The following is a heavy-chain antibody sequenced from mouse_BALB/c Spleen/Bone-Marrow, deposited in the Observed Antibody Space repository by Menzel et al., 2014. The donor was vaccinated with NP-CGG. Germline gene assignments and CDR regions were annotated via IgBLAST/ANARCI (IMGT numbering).Heavy chain of an antibody. Sequence: EVKLVESGPGLVKPSQSLSLTCTVTGYSITSDYAWNWIRQFPGNKLEWMGYISYSGSTSYNPSLKSRISITRDTSRNQFFLQLNSVTTEDTATYYCARWGTMVLGPLDSWGQGTTLTVSS. CDR3: ARWGTMVLGPLDS. CDR1: GYSITSDYA. CDR2: ISYSGST. D-gene: IGHD2-1*01. J-gene: IGHJ2*01. V-gene: IGHV3-2*02.